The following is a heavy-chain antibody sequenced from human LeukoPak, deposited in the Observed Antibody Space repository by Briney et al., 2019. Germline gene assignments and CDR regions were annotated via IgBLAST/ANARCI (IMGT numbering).Heavy chain of an antibody. D-gene: IGHD1/OR15-1a*01. CDR1: GGSISSGGYS. V-gene: IGHV4-30-2*01. Sequence: SQTLSLTCAVSGGSISSGGYSWSWIRQPPGKGLEWIGYIYHSGSTYYNPSLKSRVTISVDRSKNQFSLKLSSVTAADTALYYCARAGNDWNTGYYFDYWGQGTLVTVSS. CDR3: ARAGNDWNTGYYFDY. CDR2: IYHSGST. J-gene: IGHJ4*02.